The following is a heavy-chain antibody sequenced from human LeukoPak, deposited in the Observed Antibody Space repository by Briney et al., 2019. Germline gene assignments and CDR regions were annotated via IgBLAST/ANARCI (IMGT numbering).Heavy chain of an antibody. CDR2: INRDGSST. J-gene: IGHJ4*02. V-gene: IGHV3-74*01. Sequence: TGGSLRLSCSASGFTFTTYGMNWVRQAPGKGLVWVSRINRDGSSTSYADSVKGRFTISRDNAKNTLYLQMNSLRAEDTAVYYCARGGGYSYGSFDYWGQGTLVTVSS. CDR1: GFTFTTYG. CDR3: ARGGGYSYGSFDY. D-gene: IGHD5-18*01.